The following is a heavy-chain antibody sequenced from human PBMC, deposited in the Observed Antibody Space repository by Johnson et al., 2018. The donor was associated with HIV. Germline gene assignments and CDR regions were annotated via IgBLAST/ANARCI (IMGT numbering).Heavy chain of an antibody. D-gene: IGHD1-26*01. V-gene: IGHV3-30*04. J-gene: IGHJ3*02. CDR2: ISSDESNK. CDR3: AKGRLVGATTYDAFDI. Sequence: QVQLVESGGGVVQPGRSLRLSCAASGFTFSSYAMHWVRQAPGKGLEWVAVISSDESNKYYADSVKGRFTISRDNSKNTLYLQMNSLRAEDTAVYYCAKGRLVGATTYDAFDIWGRGTMVTVSS. CDR1: GFTFSSYA.